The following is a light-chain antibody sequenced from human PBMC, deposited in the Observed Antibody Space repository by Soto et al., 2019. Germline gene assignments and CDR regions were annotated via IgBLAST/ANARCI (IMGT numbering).Light chain of an antibody. CDR1: QSVSSA. J-gene: IGKJ4*01. CDR3: QQFSSYPLT. Sequence: EIVMPQSPATLSVSLGESATLSCRASQSVSSALAWYQQKPGQAPRLLIFGASSRATAIPDRFSGSGSGTDFTLSISRLEPEEFAVYYCQQFSSYPLTVGGGTKVDIK. CDR2: GAS. V-gene: IGKV3-20*01.